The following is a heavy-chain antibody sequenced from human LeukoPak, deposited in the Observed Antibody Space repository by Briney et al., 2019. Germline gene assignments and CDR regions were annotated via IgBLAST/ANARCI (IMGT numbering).Heavy chain of an antibody. V-gene: IGHV4-34*01. J-gene: IGHJ5*02. CDR2: INHSGST. Sequence: PSETLSLTCAVYGGSFSGYYWSWIRQPPGKGLEWIGEINHSGSTNYNPSLKSRVTISVDTSKNQFSLKLSSVTAADTAVYYCARCRGGQPWLPREFDPWGQGTLVTVSS. CDR1: GGSFSGYY. CDR3: ARCRGGQPWLPREFDP. D-gene: IGHD6-19*01.